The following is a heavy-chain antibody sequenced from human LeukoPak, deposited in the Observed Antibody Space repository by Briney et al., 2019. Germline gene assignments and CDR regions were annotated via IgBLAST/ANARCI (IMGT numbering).Heavy chain of an antibody. CDR2: IKQDGSEK. CDR3: ARTNPDYYDSSGRGYFDY. Sequence: GGSLRLSCAASGFTFSSYWMSWVRQAPGKGLEWVANIKQDGSEKKYVDSVKGRFTISRDNAKNSLYLQMNSLRAEDTAVCYCARTNPDYYDSSGRGYFDYWGQGTLVTVSS. D-gene: IGHD3-22*01. V-gene: IGHV3-7*01. J-gene: IGHJ4*02. CDR1: GFTFSSYW.